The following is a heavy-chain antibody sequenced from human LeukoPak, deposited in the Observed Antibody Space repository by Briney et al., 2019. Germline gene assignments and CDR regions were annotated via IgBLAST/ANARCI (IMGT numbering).Heavy chain of an antibody. V-gene: IGHV4-59*01. CDR1: GGSISSYY. Sequence: SETLSLTCTVSGGSISSYYWSWIRQPPGKGLEWIGYIYYSGGSNYNPSLKSRVTISVDTSENQFSLKVSSVTAADTAVYYCARSVGEYYYYYMDVWGKGTTVTVSS. CDR2: IYYSGGS. CDR3: ARSVGEYYYYYMDV. J-gene: IGHJ6*03.